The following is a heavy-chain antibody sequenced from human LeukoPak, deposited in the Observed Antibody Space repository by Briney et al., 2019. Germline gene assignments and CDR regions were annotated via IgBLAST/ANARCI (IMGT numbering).Heavy chain of an antibody. CDR2: INPSGDNT. Sequence: GASVKVSCKASGYTFTNNFMHWVRQAPGQGLEWMGIINPSGDNTWYAQKFQGRVTMTRDMATSTDYMEVSSLRSEDMAVYYCARGHPSGSYGRQAFDYWGQGTLVTVSS. CDR3: ARGHPSGSYGRQAFDY. CDR1: GYTFTNNF. J-gene: IGHJ4*02. V-gene: IGHV1-46*01. D-gene: IGHD1-26*01.